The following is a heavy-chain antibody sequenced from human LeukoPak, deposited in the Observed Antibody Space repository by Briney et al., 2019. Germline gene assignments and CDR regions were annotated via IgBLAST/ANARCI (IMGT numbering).Heavy chain of an antibody. J-gene: IGHJ4*02. CDR3: ARDRGDYYDSSGYYALDY. V-gene: IGHV1-2*02. Sequence: ASVKHSCKASGYTFTDYYMHWVREAPGQGLEWMGWINPNSGGTNYAQKFQSRVTMTRDTSISTAYMELSRLRSDDTAVYYCARDRGDYYDSSGYYALDYWGQGTLVTVSS. D-gene: IGHD3-22*01. CDR1: GYTFTDYY. CDR2: INPNSGGT.